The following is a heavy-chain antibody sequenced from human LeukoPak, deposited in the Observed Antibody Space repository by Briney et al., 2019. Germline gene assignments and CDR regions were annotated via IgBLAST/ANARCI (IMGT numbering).Heavy chain of an antibody. Sequence: SETLSLTCTVSGYSISSGYYWGWIRQPPGKGLEWIGSIYHSGSTYYNPSLKSRVTISVDTSKNRFSLKLSSVTAADTAVYYCARSHYYDSSGYPYYFDYWGQGTLVTVSS. CDR1: GYSISSGYY. D-gene: IGHD3-22*01. CDR2: IYHSGST. J-gene: IGHJ4*02. V-gene: IGHV4-38-2*02. CDR3: ARSHYYDSSGYPYYFDY.